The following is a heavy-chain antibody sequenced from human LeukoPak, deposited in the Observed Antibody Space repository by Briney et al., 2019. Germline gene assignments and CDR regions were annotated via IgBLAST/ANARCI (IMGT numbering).Heavy chain of an antibody. CDR1: GYSIASGYY. J-gene: IGHJ4*02. CDR3: ASSRWLGELFASTGY. CDR2: IYHRGNT. D-gene: IGHD3-10*01. Sequence: ASETLSLTCTVSGYSIASGYYWGWIWQPPGKGLEWIGSIYHRGNTYYNPSLKSRVTISVDTSKNQFSLKLSSVTAADTAVYYCASSRWLGELFASTGYWGQGTLVTVSS. V-gene: IGHV4-38-2*02.